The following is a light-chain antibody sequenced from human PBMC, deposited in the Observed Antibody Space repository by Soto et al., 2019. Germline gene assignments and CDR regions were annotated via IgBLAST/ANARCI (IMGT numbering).Light chain of an antibody. V-gene: IGLV2-14*01. CDR2: DVS. CDR3: SSYTSSSTPVV. CDR1: SSDVGGHNY. J-gene: IGLJ2*01. Sequence: QSALTQPASVSGSPGQSITISCTGTSSDVGGHNYVSWYQQHPGKAPKFMIYDVSYRPSGVSNRFSGSKSGNTASLTISGLQAEDEADYYCSSYTSSSTPVVFGGGTKLTVL.